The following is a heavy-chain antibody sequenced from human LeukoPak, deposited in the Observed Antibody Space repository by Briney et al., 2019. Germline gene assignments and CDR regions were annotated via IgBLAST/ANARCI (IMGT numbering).Heavy chain of an antibody. V-gene: IGHV1-46*01. D-gene: IGHD6-6*01. CDR2: INPSGGRT. J-gene: IGHJ6*03. CDR1: GYTFTNYY. CDR3: ARDPIISSSSLWYYYMDV. Sequence: ASVKVSCKASGYTFTNYYMHWVRQAPGQGLEWMGIINPSGGRTSYAQKFQGRVTMTRDMSTSTVYMELSSLRSEDTAVYYCARDPIISSSSLWYYYMDVWGRGTTVTVSS.